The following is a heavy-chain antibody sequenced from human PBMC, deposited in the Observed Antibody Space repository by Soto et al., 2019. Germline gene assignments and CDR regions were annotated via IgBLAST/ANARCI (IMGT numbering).Heavy chain of an antibody. Sequence: GSLRLSCAASGFTFSSYWMHWVRQAPGKGLVWVSRINSDGRSTSYADSVKGRFTISRDNAKNTLYLQMNSLRAEDTAVYYCARGGYSGYDAFDIWGQGTMVTVSS. CDR2: INSDGRST. CDR3: ARGGYSGYDAFDI. J-gene: IGHJ3*02. V-gene: IGHV3-74*01. D-gene: IGHD5-12*01. CDR1: GFTFSSYW.